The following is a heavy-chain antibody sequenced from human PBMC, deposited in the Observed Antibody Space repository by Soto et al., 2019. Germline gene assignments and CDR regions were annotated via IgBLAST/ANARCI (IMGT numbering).Heavy chain of an antibody. V-gene: IGHV4-30-4*01. J-gene: IGHJ6*02. CDR1: GGSINSGDYH. CDR2: IFHSGST. CDR3: ARDRYYGSGTYYNFYSGMDV. Sequence: PSETLSLTCTVSGGSINSGDYHWTWVRQPPGKGLEWIGNIFHSGSTYYTPSLQSRVTISLDTSKNHFSLKLSSVTPADTAVYYCARDRYYGSGTYYNFYSGMDVWGQGTTVTVS. D-gene: IGHD3-10*01.